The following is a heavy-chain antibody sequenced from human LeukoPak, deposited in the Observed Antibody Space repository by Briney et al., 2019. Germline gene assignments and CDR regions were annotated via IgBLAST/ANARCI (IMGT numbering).Heavy chain of an antibody. CDR2: ISGSGGST. V-gene: IGHV3-23*01. J-gene: IGHJ4*02. D-gene: IGHD3-22*01. Sequence: GGSLRLSCAASGFTPSSYAMSWVRQAPGKGLEWVSAISGSGGSTYYADSVKGRFTISRDNSKNTLYLQMNSLRAEDTAVYYCARARSMIVVVTSVMWGQGTLVTVSS. CDR1: GFTPSSYA. CDR3: ARARSMIVVVTSVM.